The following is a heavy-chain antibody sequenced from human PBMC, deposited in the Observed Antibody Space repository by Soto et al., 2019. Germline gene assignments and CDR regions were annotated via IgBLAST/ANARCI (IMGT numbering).Heavy chain of an antibody. CDR3: ARGRSSSWYPSWFDP. D-gene: IGHD6-13*01. Sequence: ASVKVSCKASGYTFTSYAINWVRQATGQGLEWMGWMNPNSGNTGYAQKFQGRVTMTRNTSISTAYMELSSLRSEDTAVYYCARGRSSSWYPSWFDPWGQGTLVTVSS. J-gene: IGHJ5*02. CDR1: GYTFTSYA. CDR2: MNPNSGNT. V-gene: IGHV1-8*01.